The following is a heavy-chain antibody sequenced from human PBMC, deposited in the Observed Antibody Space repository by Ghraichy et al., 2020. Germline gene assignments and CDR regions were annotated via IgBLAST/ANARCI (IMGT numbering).Heavy chain of an antibody. Sequence: ASVKVSCKASGYTFTSYAMHWVRQAPGQRLEWMGWINAGNGNTKYSQKFQGRVTITRDTSASTAYMELSSLRSEDTAVYYCARSITIFYIGYFQHWGQGTLVTVSS. D-gene: IGHD3-9*01. CDR2: INAGNGNT. J-gene: IGHJ1*01. V-gene: IGHV1-3*01. CDR3: ARSITIFYIGYFQH. CDR1: GYTFTSYA.